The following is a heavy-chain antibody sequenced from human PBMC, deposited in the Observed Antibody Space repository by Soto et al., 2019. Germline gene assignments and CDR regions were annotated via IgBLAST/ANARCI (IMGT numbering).Heavy chain of an antibody. D-gene: IGHD4-17*01. Sequence: ASVKVSCKASGYTFTSYGISWVRQAPGQGLEWMGWISAYNGNTNYAQKLQGRVTMTTDTSTSTAYMELRSLRSDDTAVYYCARDGVYGDYAAHYYYYGMDVWGQGTTVTVSS. V-gene: IGHV1-18*04. J-gene: IGHJ6*02. CDR3: ARDGVYGDYAAHYYYYGMDV. CDR1: GYTFTSYG. CDR2: ISAYNGNT.